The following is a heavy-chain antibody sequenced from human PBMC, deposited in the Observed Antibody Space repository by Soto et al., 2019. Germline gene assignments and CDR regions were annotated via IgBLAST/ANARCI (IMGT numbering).Heavy chain of an antibody. CDR1: GYSFTSYW. Sequence: GESLKISCKGSGYSFTSYWIGWVRQMPGKGLEWMGIIYPGDSDTRYSPSFQGQVTISADKSISTAYLQWSSLKASDTAMYYCARLKGVTVFGVVIIPADYGMDVWGQGTTVTVSS. V-gene: IGHV5-51*01. CDR2: IYPGDSDT. J-gene: IGHJ6*02. D-gene: IGHD3-3*01. CDR3: ARLKGVTVFGVVIIPADYGMDV.